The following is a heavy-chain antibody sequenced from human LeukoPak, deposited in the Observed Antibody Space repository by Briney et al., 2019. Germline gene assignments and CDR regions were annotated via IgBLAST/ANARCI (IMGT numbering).Heavy chain of an antibody. CDR3: TRGGDCTGGTCFSDFDY. J-gene: IGHJ4*02. CDR2: INSDGGST. CDR1: GFTFSSFW. V-gene: IGHV3-74*01. D-gene: IGHD2-8*02. Sequence: GGSLRLSCAASGFTFSSFWMHWVRQVPGKGLVWVSRINSDGGSTNYADSVQGRFTISRDNAKNTLYLQMNSLRAEDTAVYYCTRGGDCTGGTCFSDFDYWGQGTLVTVSS.